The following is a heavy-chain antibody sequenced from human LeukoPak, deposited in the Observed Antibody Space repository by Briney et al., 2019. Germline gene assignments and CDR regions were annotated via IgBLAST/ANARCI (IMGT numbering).Heavy chain of an antibody. D-gene: IGHD3-22*01. Sequence: GGSLRLSCAASGFTFSSSHMNWVRQAPGKGLEWVSFISSSSTTKYYADSVKGRFTISRDDAKNSLYLQMNSLRDEDTAVYYCARDYYDSSGIDYWGQGTPVTVSS. CDR2: ISSSSTTK. CDR3: ARDYYDSSGIDY. CDR1: GFTFSSSH. V-gene: IGHV3-48*02. J-gene: IGHJ4*02.